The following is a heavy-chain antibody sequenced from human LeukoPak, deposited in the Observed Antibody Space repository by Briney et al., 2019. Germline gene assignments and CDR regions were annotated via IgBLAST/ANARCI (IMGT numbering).Heavy chain of an antibody. CDR1: GGSISSSSYY. J-gene: IGHJ4*02. CDR3: ARAGDYGDYFDY. V-gene: IGHV4-39*07. D-gene: IGHD4-17*01. Sequence: PSETLSLTCTVSGGSISSSSYYWGWIRQPPGKGLEWIGSNYYGGSTYYNPSLKSRVTISVDTSKNQFSLKLSSVTAADTAVYYCARAGDYGDYFDYWGQGTLVTVSS. CDR2: NYYGGST.